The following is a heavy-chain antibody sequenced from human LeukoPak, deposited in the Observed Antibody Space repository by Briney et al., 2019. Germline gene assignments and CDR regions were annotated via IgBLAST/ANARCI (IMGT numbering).Heavy chain of an antibody. J-gene: IGHJ4*02. V-gene: IGHV3-23*01. CDR2: ISGYGGSG. D-gene: IGHD4-17*01. CDR1: GFTLSTYA. Sequence: GGSLRHSCAPSGFTLSTYALSWVRAAPGRGREWVSSISGYGGSGYYTDSGKGRFTISRDNSKNTLYLQMNSLRAEDTAVYYCSKDLPTVNAWIYFVYWGEGTLVTVSS. CDR3: SKDLPTVNAWIYFVY.